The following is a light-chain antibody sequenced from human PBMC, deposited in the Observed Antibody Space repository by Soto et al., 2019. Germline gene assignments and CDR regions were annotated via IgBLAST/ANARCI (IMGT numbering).Light chain of an antibody. CDR3: QQYNSYSPA. J-gene: IGKJ1*01. CDR2: KAS. V-gene: IGKV1-5*03. Sequence: DIQMTQSPSTLSASVGDRVTITCRASQSISSWLAWYQQKPGKAPKLLIYKASSLESGVPSRFSVSGSGTEFTLTISSLQPSDFATYYCQQYNSYSPAFGQGTKVEIK. CDR1: QSISSW.